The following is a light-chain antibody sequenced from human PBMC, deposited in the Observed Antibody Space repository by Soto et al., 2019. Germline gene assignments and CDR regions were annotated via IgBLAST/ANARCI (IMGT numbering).Light chain of an antibody. J-gene: IGKJ4*01. Sequence: DIVMTQSPDSLAVSLGERAAVNCKSSQSLLYSSDNKNYVAWYQQKAGQPPKLLFYWASTRESGVPDRFSGSGSGTDFTLTISSLQAEDVAVYYCQQYYDLPLTFGGGTKVEI. CDR2: WAS. V-gene: IGKV4-1*01. CDR3: QQYYDLPLT. CDR1: QSLLYSSDNKNY.